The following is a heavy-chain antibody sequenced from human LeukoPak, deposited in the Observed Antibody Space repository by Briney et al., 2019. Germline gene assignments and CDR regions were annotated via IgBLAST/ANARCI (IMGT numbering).Heavy chain of an antibody. Sequence: ASVKVSCKVSGYTLTELSMHWVRQAPGKGLEWMGGFDPEDGETIYAQKFQGRVTMTEDTSTDTAYMELGSLRSEDTAVYYCATGSPTIAAAGGDMDVWGKGTTVTVSS. D-gene: IGHD6-13*01. CDR3: ATGSPTIAAAGGDMDV. J-gene: IGHJ6*03. V-gene: IGHV1-24*01. CDR2: FDPEDGET. CDR1: GYTLTELS.